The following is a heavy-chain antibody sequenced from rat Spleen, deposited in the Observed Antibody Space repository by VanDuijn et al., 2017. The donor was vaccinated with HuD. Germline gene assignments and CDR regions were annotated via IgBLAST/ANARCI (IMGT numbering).Heavy chain of an antibody. Sequence: EVQLVESGGGLVQPGRSLKLSCAASGFTFSDYYMAWVRQAPKKGLEWVASISYEGSSTYYGDSVKGRFTISRDNAKSTLYLQMNSLRSEDTATYDCARHTTDYGVMDAWAQGASVTVSS. D-gene: IGHD1-6*01. V-gene: IGHV5-22*01. CDR3: ARHTTDYGVMDA. CDR1: GFTFSDYY. J-gene: IGHJ4*01. CDR2: ISYEGSST.